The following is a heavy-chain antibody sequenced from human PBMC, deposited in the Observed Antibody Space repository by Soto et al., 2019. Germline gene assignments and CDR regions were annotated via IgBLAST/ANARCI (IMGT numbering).Heavy chain of an antibody. Sequence: EVQLVESGGGLVQPGGSLRLSCEASGITFRNYDMHWVRQGTGKGLEWVSGISAAGDPDYADAVEGRFTISRENAQNTFFLQMNSLRVGDTAVYYCARSYRDLYVLEVRGRGTKVIVFS. V-gene: IGHV3-13*05. CDR2: ISAAGDP. CDR1: GITFRNYD. J-gene: IGHJ6*04. D-gene: IGHD3-16*01. CDR3: ARSYRDLYVLEV.